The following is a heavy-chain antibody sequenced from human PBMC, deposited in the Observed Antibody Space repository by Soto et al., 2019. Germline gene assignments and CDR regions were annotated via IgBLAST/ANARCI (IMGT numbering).Heavy chain of an antibody. V-gene: IGHV1-18*01. CDR3: ARGFLSLVPFYYYGLDV. CDR2: ISVYNGTT. Sequence: GASVKVSYTASGYTCIRYGITWGRRAPGNGLENMGWISVYNGTTNYAKKFQGRINITTDTSTSTAYMDLMSLTSDDTVVYYCARGFLSLVPFYYYGLDVWGQGTTVTVPS. D-gene: IGHD2-8*02. J-gene: IGHJ6*02. CDR1: GYTCIRYG.